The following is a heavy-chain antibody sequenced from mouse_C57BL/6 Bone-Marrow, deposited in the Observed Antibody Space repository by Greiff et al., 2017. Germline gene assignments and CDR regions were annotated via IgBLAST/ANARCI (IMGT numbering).Heavy chain of an antibody. CDR3: ARQRGYPGLVAY. CDR2: ISNGGGST. V-gene: IGHV5-12*01. J-gene: IGHJ3*01. D-gene: IGHD3-2*02. Sequence: EVQLVESGGGLVQPGGSLKLSCAASGFTFSDYYMYWVRQTPEKRLEWVAYISNGGGSTYYPDTVKGRFTISRDNAKNTLYLQMSRLKSEDTAMYYCARQRGYPGLVAYWGQGTLVTVSA. CDR1: GFTFSDYY.